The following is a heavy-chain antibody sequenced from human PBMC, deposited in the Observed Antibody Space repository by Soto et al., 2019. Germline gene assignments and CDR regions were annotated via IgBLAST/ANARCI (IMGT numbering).Heavy chain of an antibody. Sequence: EVQLVESGGGLVQPGGSLKLSCAASGYTFSDSAMHWVRQASVKGLEWVGRIRSKANSYGIVYDASVKGRFTISSDDSKNTAYLQMNSLKTEDTAVYYCARLWSEREPNFDYWGQGTLVSVSS. J-gene: IGHJ4*02. CDR3: ARLWSEREPNFDY. V-gene: IGHV3-73*02. CDR2: IRSKANSYGI. CDR1: GYTFSDSA. D-gene: IGHD1-26*01.